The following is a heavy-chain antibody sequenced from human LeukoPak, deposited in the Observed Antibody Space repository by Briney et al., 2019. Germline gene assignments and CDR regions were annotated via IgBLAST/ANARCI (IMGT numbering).Heavy chain of an antibody. D-gene: IGHD1-26*01. J-gene: IGHJ3*02. Sequence: GGSLRLSCAASGFTFSSYWMSWVRQAPGKGLERVANIKQDGSEKYYVDSVKGRFTISRDNAKNSLYLQMNSLRAEDTAVYYCARDKWELLPDIWGQGTMVTVSS. CDR2: IKQDGSEK. CDR3: ARDKWELLPDI. CDR1: GFTFSSYW. V-gene: IGHV3-7*01.